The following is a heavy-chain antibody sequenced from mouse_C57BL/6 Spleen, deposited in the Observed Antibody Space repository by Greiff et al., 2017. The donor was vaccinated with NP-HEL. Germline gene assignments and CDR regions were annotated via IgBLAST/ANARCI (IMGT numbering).Heavy chain of an antibody. CDR1: GYAFSSSW. CDR3: AREGAFDY. CDR2: IYPGDGDT. J-gene: IGHJ2*01. V-gene: IGHV1-82*01. D-gene: IGHD3-3*01. Sequence: QVQLQQSGPELVKPGASVKISCKASGYAFSSSWLNWVKQRPGKGLEWIGRIYPGDGDTNYNGKFKGKATLTADKSSSTAYMQLSSLTSEDSAVYFCAREGAFDYWGQGTTLTVSS.